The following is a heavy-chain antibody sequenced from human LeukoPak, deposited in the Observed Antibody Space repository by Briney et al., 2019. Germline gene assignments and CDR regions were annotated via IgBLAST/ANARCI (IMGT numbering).Heavy chain of an antibody. CDR3: ARGRRVRGVREVTIDP. CDR2: ISGRGGTT. CDR1: GFTFSNYA. V-gene: IGHV3-23*01. Sequence: PGGSLRLSCAASGFTFSNYAMSWVRQAPGRGLEWVSSISGRGGTTYYADSVKGRFTISRDNSKNTLYLQMNSLRAEDTAVYYCARGRRVRGVREVTIDPWGQGTLVTVSS. D-gene: IGHD3-10*01. J-gene: IGHJ5*02.